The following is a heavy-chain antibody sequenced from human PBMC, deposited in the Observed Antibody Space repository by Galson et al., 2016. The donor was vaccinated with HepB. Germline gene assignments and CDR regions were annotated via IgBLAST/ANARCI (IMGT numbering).Heavy chain of an antibody. V-gene: IGHV4-39*01. CDR1: GGYIDISSYY. CDR3: ARTARSTYYFFGMDV. D-gene: IGHD2-21*02. J-gene: IGHJ6*02. CDR2: IYYDGNT. Sequence: ETLSLTCTVSGGYIDISSYYWGWIRQAPGKGLEWIGSIYYDGNTYYNPSLTSRLTISVDTSKSQFSLKLSSVTAADTAVYYCARTARSTYYFFGMDVWGQGTPVTVSS.